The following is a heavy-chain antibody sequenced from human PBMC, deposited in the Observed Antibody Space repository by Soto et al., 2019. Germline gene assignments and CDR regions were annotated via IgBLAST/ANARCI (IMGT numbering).Heavy chain of an antibody. J-gene: IGHJ5*02. CDR2: IYYGGSA. Sequence: SETLSLTCTVSGASIDNGDHYWGWIRQAPGKGLEWIGTIYYGGSAFYNPSLKSRVYLPVDTSQNQFSLKLESVTAADTAVYYCARHREQWLVLGGGPSFDPWGQGTLVTVSS. V-gene: IGHV4-39*01. CDR3: ARHREQWLVLGGGPSFDP. D-gene: IGHD6-19*01. CDR1: GASIDNGDHY.